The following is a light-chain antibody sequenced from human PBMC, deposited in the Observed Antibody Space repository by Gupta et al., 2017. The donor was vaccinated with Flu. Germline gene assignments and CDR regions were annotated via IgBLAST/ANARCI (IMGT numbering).Light chain of an antibody. Sequence: VHPGEPASISCRSSQSLLHSNGYNYLDWYLQKPGQSPQLLIYLGSNRASGVPDRFSGSGSGTDCTLKISRVEAEDVGVYYCMQALQTPITFGQGTRLEIK. J-gene: IGKJ5*01. CDR3: MQALQTPIT. V-gene: IGKV2-28*01. CDR2: LGS. CDR1: QSLLHSNGYNY.